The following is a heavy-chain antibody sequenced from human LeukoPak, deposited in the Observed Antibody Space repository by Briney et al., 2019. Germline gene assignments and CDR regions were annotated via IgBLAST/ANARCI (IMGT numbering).Heavy chain of an antibody. Sequence: SETLSLTCTVSGGSISSYYWSWIRQPPGKGLEWIGYIYYSGSTNYNPSLKSRVTISVDTSKNQFSLKLSSVTAADTAVYYCARARSDTAMAYQVDYWGREPWSPSPQ. CDR2: IYYSGST. J-gene: IGHJ4*02. CDR1: GGSISSYY. CDR3: ARARSDTAMAYQVDY. V-gene: IGHV4-59*01. D-gene: IGHD5-18*01.